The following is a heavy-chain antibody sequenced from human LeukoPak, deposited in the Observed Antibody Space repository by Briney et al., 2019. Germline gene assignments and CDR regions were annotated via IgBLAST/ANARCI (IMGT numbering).Heavy chain of an antibody. CDR1: GGSISSGGYS. D-gene: IGHD3-22*01. CDR3: ARGPVDTMIVVVSLDY. V-gene: IGHV4-30-2*01. J-gene: IGHJ4*02. Sequence: SQTLSLTCAVSGGSISSGGYSWSWIRQPPGKGLEWIGYIYHSGSTNYNPSLKSRVTISVDTSKNQFSLKLSSVTAADTAVYYCARGPVDTMIVVVSLDYWGQGTLVTVSS. CDR2: IYHSGST.